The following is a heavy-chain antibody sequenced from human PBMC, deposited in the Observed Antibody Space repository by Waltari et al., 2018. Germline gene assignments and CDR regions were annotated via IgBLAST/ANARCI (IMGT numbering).Heavy chain of an antibody. J-gene: IGHJ4*02. D-gene: IGHD5-12*01. CDR1: GLTFSSYG. CDR2: ISYDGSNE. V-gene: IGHV3-30*02. CDR3: MKDQARG. Sequence: QVQLVESGGGVAQPGGSLTLSCAASGLTFSSYGMHRVRQAPGKGLEWVAFISYDGSNEYYADSVKGRFTISRDNSRNTLYLQMNRLRDEDTAVYYCMKDQARGWGQGTLVTVSS.